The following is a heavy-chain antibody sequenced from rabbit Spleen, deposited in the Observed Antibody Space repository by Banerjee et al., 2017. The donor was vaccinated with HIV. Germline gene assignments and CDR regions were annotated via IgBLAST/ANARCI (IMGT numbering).Heavy chain of an antibody. V-gene: IGHV1S40*01. CDR2: IVTSGSGSA. CDR3: ARAGVYVELDL. J-gene: IGHJ6*01. D-gene: IGHD5-1*01. CDR1: GFTFSSYW. Sequence: QSLEESGGDLVKPGASLTLTCTASGFTFSSYWICWVRQTHGKGLEWIACIVTSGSGSAYYASWAKGRFTISKTSSTTVTLQMTSLTAADTATYFCARAGVYVELDLWGPGPLVTVS.